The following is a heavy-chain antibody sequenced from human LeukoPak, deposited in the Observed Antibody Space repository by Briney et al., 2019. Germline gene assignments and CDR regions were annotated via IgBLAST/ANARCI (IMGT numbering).Heavy chain of an antibody. J-gene: IGHJ4*02. D-gene: IGHD4/OR15-4a*01. CDR1: GGSISSGSHH. V-gene: IGHV4-39*07. Sequence: SETLSLTCTVSGGSISSGSHHWGWFRQSPGKGLEWIGSLYYSRTTYYNPSLKSRVTISVDTSKNQFSLKLSSVTAADTAVYYCARFAYGEEDDYWGQGTLVTVSS. CDR3: ARFAYGEEDDY. CDR2: LYYSRTT.